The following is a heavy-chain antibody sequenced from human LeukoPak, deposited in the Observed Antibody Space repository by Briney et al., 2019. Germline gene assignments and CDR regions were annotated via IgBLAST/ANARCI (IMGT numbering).Heavy chain of an antibody. J-gene: IGHJ5*02. D-gene: IGHD6-13*01. V-gene: IGHV1-2*02. CDR2: INPNSGGT. Sequence: ASVKVSCKASGYTFTSYYMHWVRQAPGQGLEWMGWINPNSGGTNYAQKFQGRVTMTRDTSISTAYMELSRLRSDDTAVYYCAREAGGIAAAEEEFDPWGQGTLVTVSS. CDR3: AREAGGIAAAEEEFDP. CDR1: GYTFTSYY.